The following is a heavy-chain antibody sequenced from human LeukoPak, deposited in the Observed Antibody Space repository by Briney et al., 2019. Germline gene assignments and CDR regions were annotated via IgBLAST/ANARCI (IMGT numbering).Heavy chain of an antibody. CDR3: AKGDCGGTCLLIDN. CDR1: GFTFSDFA. D-gene: IGHD2-21*01. Sequence: PGGSLRLSCAASGFTFSDFAMHWVRQAPGKGLECVSGISGGVGSTYYADSVKGRFTISRDNSKNTLYLQMDSLRAEDTALYYCAKGDCGGTCLLIDNWGQGNLVTVSS. J-gene: IGHJ4*02. CDR2: ISGGVGST. V-gene: IGHV3-23*01.